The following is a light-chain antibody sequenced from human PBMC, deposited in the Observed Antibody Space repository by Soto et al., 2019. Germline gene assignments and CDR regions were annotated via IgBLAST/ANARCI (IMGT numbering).Light chain of an antibody. Sequence: QAVVTQEPSLTVSPGGTVTLTGGSSTGAVTSDHYPFWFQQRPGQAPRTLIYDTNNKHSWTPARFSGSLLGGKAALTLSGAQPEDEAEYYCLLSYSDARVFGGWTKVTVL. V-gene: IGLV7-46*01. CDR1: TGAVTSDHY. J-gene: IGLJ2*01. CDR2: DTN. CDR3: LLSYSDARV.